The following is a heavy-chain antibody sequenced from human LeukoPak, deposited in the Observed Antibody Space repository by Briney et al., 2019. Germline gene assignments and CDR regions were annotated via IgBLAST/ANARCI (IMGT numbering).Heavy chain of an antibody. CDR2: IKSKTDGGTT. CDR3: TKYSGYEGLIDY. D-gene: IGHD5-12*01. J-gene: IGHJ4*02. Sequence: PSETLSLTCTVSGYSISSGYYWGWIRQPPGKGLEWVGRIKSKTDGGTTDYAAPVKGRFTISRDNSKNALYLQMNSLKTEDTAVYYCTKYSGYEGLIDYWGQGTLVTVSS. V-gene: IGHV3-15*01. CDR1: GYSISSGYY.